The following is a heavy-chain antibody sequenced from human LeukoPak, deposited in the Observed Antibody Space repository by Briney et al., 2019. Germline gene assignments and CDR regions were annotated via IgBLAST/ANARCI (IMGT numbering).Heavy chain of an antibody. J-gene: IGHJ6*03. CDR1: GGTFSSYA. CDR2: IIPIFGTA. CDR3: AGDFWSGYRYYYYYMDV. Sequence: GASVKVSCKAFGGTFSSYAISWVRQAPGQGLEWMGGIIPIFGTANYAQKFQGRVTITADESTSTAYMELSSLRSEDTAVYYCAGDFWSGYRYYYYYMDVWGKGTTVTVSS. V-gene: IGHV1-69*01. D-gene: IGHD3-3*01.